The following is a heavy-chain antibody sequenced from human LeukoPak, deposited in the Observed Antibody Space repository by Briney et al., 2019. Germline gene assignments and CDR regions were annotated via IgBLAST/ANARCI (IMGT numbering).Heavy chain of an antibody. J-gene: IGHJ4*02. Sequence: SETLSLTCTVSGGSISSGDYYWSWIRQPPGKGLEWIGYIYYSGSTYYNPSLKSRVTISVDTSKNQFSLKLSSVTAADTAVYYCARAPTTYYYDSSGYEILGGDSDYWGQGTLVTVSS. CDR3: ARAPTTYYYDSSGYEILGGDSDY. D-gene: IGHD3-22*01. V-gene: IGHV4-30-4*01. CDR1: GGSISSGDYY. CDR2: IYYSGST.